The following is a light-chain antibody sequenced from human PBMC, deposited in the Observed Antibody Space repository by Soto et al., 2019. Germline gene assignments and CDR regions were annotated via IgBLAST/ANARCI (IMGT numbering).Light chain of an antibody. J-gene: IGLJ3*02. CDR2: LNSDGSH. CDR3: QTWGTGIWV. CDR1: SGHSSYA. Sequence: QPVLTQSPSASASLGASVKLTCTLSSGHSSYAIAWHQQQPEKGPRYLMKLNSDGSHSKGDGIPDRFSGSSSGAERYLTISSLQSEDEADYYCQTWGTGIWVSGGGTKLT. V-gene: IGLV4-69*01.